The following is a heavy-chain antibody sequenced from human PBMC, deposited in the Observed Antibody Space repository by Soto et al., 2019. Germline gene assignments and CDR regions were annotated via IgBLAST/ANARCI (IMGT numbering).Heavy chain of an antibody. V-gene: IGHV3-23*01. CDR2: IVASGGIT. D-gene: IGHD5-12*01. Sequence: EVQLLESGGGLAQPGGSLRLSCAASGFTFSSYPMSWVRQAPGQGLEWVSGIVASGGITYYADSVKGRFTISRDNSKNTLYLQMNSLRAADTAVYDCAKNSAATIRVGYDYWGQGTLVTVSS. J-gene: IGHJ4*02. CDR3: AKNSAATIRVGYDY. CDR1: GFTFSSYP.